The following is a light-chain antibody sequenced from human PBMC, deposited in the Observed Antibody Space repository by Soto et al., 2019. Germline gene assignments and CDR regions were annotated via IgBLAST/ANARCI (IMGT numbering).Light chain of an antibody. CDR2: EVN. V-gene: IGLV2-23*02. CDR1: SSDVGSYNL. J-gene: IGLJ3*02. CDR3: SSYAGSSTFEWV. Sequence: QSVLTQPASVSGSPGQSITISCTGTSSDVGSYNLVSWYQQHPGKAPKLMIYEVNNRPSGVPDRFSGSKSGNAASLTISGLQAEDEADYYCSSYAGSSTFEWVFGGGTKLTVL.